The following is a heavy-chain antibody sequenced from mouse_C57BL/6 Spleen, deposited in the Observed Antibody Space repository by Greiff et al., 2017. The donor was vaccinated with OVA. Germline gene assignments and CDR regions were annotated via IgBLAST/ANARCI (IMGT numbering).Heavy chain of an antibody. CDR3: ARNYGSSYDYFDY. CDR2: ISSGGSYT. D-gene: IGHD1-1*01. V-gene: IGHV5-6*01. CDR1: GFTFSSYG. Sequence: DVHLVESGGDLVKPGGSLKLSCAASGFTFSSYGMSWVRQTPDKRLEWVATISSGGSYTYYPDSVKGRFTISRDNAKNTLYLQMSSLKSEDTAMYYCARNYGSSYDYFDYWGQGTTLTVAS. J-gene: IGHJ2*01.